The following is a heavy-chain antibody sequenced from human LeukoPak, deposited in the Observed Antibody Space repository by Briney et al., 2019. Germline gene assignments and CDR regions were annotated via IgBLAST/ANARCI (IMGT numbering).Heavy chain of an antibody. CDR3: ARDVAAAAIFDP. Sequence: PSETLSLTCAVYGGSFSGYYWSWIRQPPGKGLEWIGEINHSGSTNYNPSLKSRVTISVDTFKNQFSLKLSSVTAADTAVYYCARDVAAAAIFDPWGQGTLDTVSS. CDR1: GGSFSGYY. CDR2: INHSGST. D-gene: IGHD6-13*01. V-gene: IGHV4-34*01. J-gene: IGHJ5*02.